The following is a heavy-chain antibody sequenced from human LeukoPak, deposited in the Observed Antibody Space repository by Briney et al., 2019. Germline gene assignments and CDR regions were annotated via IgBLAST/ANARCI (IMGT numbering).Heavy chain of an antibody. CDR3: TRAFGSGIAGHYYMDV. J-gene: IGHJ6*03. CDR1: SGSISTSNYY. CDR2: IYYSGST. D-gene: IGHD1-20*01. V-gene: IGHV4-39*01. Sequence: SSETLSLTCTVSSGSISTSNYYWGWVRQPPGKGLEWIGSIYYSGSTYYNPSLKSRVTISVDTSKNQFSLKLSSVTAADTAVYYCTRAFGSGIAGHYYMDVWGKGTTVTISS.